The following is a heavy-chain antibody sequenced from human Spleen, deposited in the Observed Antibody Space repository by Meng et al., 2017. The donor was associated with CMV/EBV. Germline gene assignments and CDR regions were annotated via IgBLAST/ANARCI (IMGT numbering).Heavy chain of an antibody. CDR3: ARDTTGGDPPDY. J-gene: IGHJ4*02. CDR2: INPNNGGA. CDR1: GYTFTGYY. Sequence: CQSSGYTFTGYYMHWVRHIPGQGLEWIGWINPNNGGANYAQKFQGRVTLARDRSTSTAYMELSSLKSDDTAVYYCARDTTGGDPPDYWGQGTLVTVSS. D-gene: IGHD2-8*02. V-gene: IGHV1-2*02.